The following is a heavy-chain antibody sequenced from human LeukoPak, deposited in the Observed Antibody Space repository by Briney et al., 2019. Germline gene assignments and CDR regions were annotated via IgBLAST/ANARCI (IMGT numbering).Heavy chain of an antibody. V-gene: IGHV4-39*01. Sequence: SETLSLTCTVSGGSISSSSYYWGWIRQPPGKGLEWIGGIYYSGSTYYNPSLKSRVTISVDTSKNQFSLKLSSVTAADTAVYYCARHETYHDFWSHNWFDPWGQGTLVTVSS. CDR3: ARHETYHDFWSHNWFDP. CDR1: GGSISSSSYY. CDR2: IYYSGST. D-gene: IGHD3-3*01. J-gene: IGHJ5*02.